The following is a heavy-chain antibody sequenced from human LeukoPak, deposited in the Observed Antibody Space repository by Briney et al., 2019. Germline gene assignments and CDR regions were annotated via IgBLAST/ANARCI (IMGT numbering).Heavy chain of an antibody. D-gene: IGHD4-17*01. CDR1: GSSFTSYW. CDR3: ASQADYGDYRFDY. Sequence: GASLKISCKGSGSSFTSYWIGWVRQMPGKGLEWKGIIYPGDSDTRYSPSFQGQVTISADKSISTAYLQWSSLKASDTAMYYCASQADYGDYRFDYWGQGTLVTVSS. CDR2: IYPGDSDT. V-gene: IGHV5-51*01. J-gene: IGHJ4*02.